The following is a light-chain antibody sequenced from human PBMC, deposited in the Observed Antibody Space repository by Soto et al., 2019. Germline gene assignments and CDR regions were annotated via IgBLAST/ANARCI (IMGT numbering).Light chain of an antibody. V-gene: IGKV3-20*01. CDR1: QSVSSSY. Sequence: EIVLTQSPGTLSMSPGERATLSCRASQSVSSSYLAWYQQKPGQAPRLLIYGASSRATGIPDRFSGSGSGTDFTLTISSLEPVDFAVYYCQLYGSPWFGQVTKVEIK. J-gene: IGKJ1*01. CDR2: GAS. CDR3: QLYGSPW.